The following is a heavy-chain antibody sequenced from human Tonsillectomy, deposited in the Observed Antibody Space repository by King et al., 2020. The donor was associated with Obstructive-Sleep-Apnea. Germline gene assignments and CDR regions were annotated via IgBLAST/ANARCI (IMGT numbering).Heavy chain of an antibody. CDR2: ISFDGSIK. D-gene: IGHD6-19*01. J-gene: IGHJ4*02. CDR1: GFTFSSFA. Sequence: VQLVESGGGVVQPGRSLRLSCAASGFTFSSFAMHWVRQAPGKGLEWLAVISFDGSIKYYADSVKGRFTISRDNSKNTLYLQMSSLRADDTAVYYCARDRVIAVAGTVYWGQGTLVTVSS. CDR3: ARDRVIAVAGTVY. V-gene: IGHV3-30*04.